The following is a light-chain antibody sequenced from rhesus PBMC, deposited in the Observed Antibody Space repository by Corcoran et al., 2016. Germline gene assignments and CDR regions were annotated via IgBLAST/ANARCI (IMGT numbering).Light chain of an antibody. CDR1: QSISNW. CDR2: NAS. Sequence: DIQMTQSPSSLSASVGDLVTITCRASQSISNWLDWYQQKPGKAPKLLIYNASSLQGGVPSRFSGGGSGTDFTLTISSLQPEDFGIYYCLQYSSSPRTFGGGTKVELK. V-gene: IGKV1-22*01. CDR3: LQYSSSPRT. J-gene: IGKJ4*01.